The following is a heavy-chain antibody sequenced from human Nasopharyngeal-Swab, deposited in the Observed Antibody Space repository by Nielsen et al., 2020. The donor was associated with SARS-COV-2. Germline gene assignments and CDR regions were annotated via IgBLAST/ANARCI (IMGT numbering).Heavy chain of an antibody. D-gene: IGHD2-2*02. Sequence: VRQAPGKGLEWVAFIRYDGTDIYYGDSVRGRFAISRDNSKNTLYLQMNSLRAEDTAVYYCAKIGAGCSSTSCYNVYYYYMDVWGKGTTVTVSS. J-gene: IGHJ6*03. V-gene: IGHV3-30*02. CDR3: AKIGAGCSSTSCYNVYYYYMDV. CDR2: IRYDGTDI.